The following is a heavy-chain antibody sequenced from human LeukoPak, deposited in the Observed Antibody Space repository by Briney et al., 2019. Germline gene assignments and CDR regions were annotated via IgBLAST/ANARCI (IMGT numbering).Heavy chain of an antibody. CDR1: GYTFTGFY. Sequence: GASVKVSCKASGYTFTGFYMHWVRQAPGQGLEWMGWINPNSGGTNYAQKFQGRVTMTRDTSISTAYMELSRLRSDDTAVYYCARDRWDHLVVPALEYYYYYMDVWGKGTTVTVSS. CDR3: ARDRWDHLVVPALEYYYYYMDV. CDR2: INPNSGGT. V-gene: IGHV1-2*02. D-gene: IGHD2-2*01. J-gene: IGHJ6*03.